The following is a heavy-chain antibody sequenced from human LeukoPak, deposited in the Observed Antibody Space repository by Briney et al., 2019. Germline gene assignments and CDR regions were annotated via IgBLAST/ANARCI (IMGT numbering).Heavy chain of an antibody. J-gene: IGHJ6*03. V-gene: IGHV1-18*01. Sequence: ASVKYSCKASGYTFTSYGISWVRQAPGQGLEWMGWISAYNGNTNYAQKLQGRVTMTTDTSTSTAYMELRSLRSDDTAVYYCARQQLGHYYYYYMDVWGKGTTVTVSS. CDR2: ISAYNGNT. CDR3: ARQQLGHYYYYYMDV. CDR1: GYTFTSYG. D-gene: IGHD6-6*01.